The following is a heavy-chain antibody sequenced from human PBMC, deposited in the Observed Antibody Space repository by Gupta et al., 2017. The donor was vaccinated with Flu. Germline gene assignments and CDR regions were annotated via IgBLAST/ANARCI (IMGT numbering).Heavy chain of an antibody. V-gene: IGHV3-23*01. D-gene: IGHD3-22*01. J-gene: IGHJ4*02. CDR2: VSRNGGAT. CDR3: TKGYDTSERIKDY. Sequence: EVQLLESGGGSVQPGGSMKLSCAASGIAFIRFALSWVRQAPGKGLEWVSAVSRNGGATYYADSVRGRFTISRDNSKNTLYLQMNSLRAEDTAVYFCTKGYDTSERIKDYWGQGTLVTVSS. CDR1: GIAFIRFA.